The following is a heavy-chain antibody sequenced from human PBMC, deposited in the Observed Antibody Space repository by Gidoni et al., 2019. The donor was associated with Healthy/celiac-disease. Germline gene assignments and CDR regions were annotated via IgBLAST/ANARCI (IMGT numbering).Heavy chain of an antibody. D-gene: IGHD3-3*01. Sequence: VQLVQSGAEVKNPWASVKVSCKASGYTFTTSGTSGVRQAPGQGVEWMGWISTYKGNTSYAQRLQGRVTMTTGTTTSTAYMELRSLGSDDTDVYYCARDGVFGVVIIRADFDYWGQGTLVTVSS. CDR3: ARDGVFGVVIIRADFDY. V-gene: IGHV1-18*04. CDR2: ISTYKGNT. CDR1: GYTFTTSG. J-gene: IGHJ4*02.